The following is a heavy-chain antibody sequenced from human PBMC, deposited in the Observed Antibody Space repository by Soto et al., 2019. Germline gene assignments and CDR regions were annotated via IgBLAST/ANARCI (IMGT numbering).Heavy chain of an antibody. CDR3: ARDRTAAANYYYYGMDV. V-gene: IGHV1-69*12. D-gene: IGHD6-13*01. CDR2: IIPIFGTA. CDR1: GGTFSSYA. Sequence: QVQLVQSGAEVKKPGSSVKVSCKASGGTFSSYAISWVRQAPGQGLEWMGGIIPIFGTANYAQKVQGRVTITADEYTSTAYMERSSLRSEDTAVYYCARDRTAAANYYYYGMDVWGQGTTVTVSS. J-gene: IGHJ6*02.